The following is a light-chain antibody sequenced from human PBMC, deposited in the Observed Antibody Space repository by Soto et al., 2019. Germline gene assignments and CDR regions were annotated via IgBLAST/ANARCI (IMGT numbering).Light chain of an antibody. CDR1: QSVSRW. V-gene: IGKV1-5*01. CDR2: DAS. CDR3: QQYDTYSLIT. J-gene: IGKJ5*01. Sequence: DIQMTQSPSTLSAYVGDRVTITCRASQSVSRWLAWYQQKPGKAPKLLIYDASSLESGVPSRFSGSGSGTEFNLTICSLEPDDFATYYCQQYDTYSLITFGQGTRLDI.